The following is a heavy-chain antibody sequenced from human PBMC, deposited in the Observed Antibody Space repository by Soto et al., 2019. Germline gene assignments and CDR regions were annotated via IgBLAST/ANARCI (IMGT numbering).Heavy chain of an antibody. Sequence: GASVKVSCKASGCTFTSYGISWVRQAPGQGLEWMGWISAYNGNTNYAQKLQGRVTMTTDTSTSTAYMELRSLRSDDTAVYYCAREWDNKSEHSSGWYDDFWGQGTLVTVSS. D-gene: IGHD6-19*01. V-gene: IGHV1-18*01. CDR2: ISAYNGNT. CDR1: GCTFTSYG. J-gene: IGHJ4*02. CDR3: AREWDNKSEHSSGWYDDF.